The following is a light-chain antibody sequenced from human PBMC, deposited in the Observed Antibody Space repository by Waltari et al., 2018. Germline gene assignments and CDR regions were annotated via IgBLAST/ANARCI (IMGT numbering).Light chain of an antibody. J-gene: IGKJ2*01. CDR2: LLG. CDR3: MQRLEFPYT. Sequence: IVMTQTPLSLPVTPGEPASISCRSSQSLVNSDDGYTYLDWFVQKPGQSPQLLMYLLGYRASRGPDRFRCAGSGSNFSLQISRVEADDVGVYYCMQRLEFPYTFGRGTRL. CDR1: QSLVNSDDGYTY. V-gene: IGKV2-40*01.